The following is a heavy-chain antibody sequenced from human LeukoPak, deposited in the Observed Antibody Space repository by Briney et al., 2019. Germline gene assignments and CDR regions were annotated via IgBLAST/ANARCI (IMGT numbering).Heavy chain of an antibody. D-gene: IGHD3-3*01. CDR2: IIPIFGTA. J-gene: IGHJ6*03. CDR3: ARAAQAIFGVVRKNYYYYYYMDV. Sequence: GASVKVSCKASGGTFSSYAISWVRQAPGQWLEWMGGIIPIFGTANYAQKFQGRVTITTDESTSTAYMELSSLRSEDTAVYYCARAAQAIFGVVRKNYYYYYYMDVWGKGTTVTVSS. V-gene: IGHV1-69*05. CDR1: GGTFSSYA.